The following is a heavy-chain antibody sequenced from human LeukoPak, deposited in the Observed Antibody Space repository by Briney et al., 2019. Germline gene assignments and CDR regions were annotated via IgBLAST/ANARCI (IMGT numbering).Heavy chain of an antibody. D-gene: IGHD3-22*01. V-gene: IGHV1-2*06. CDR3: ARGGYYYDSSGPSGNAFDI. CDR1: GYTFTSYD. J-gene: IGHJ3*02. Sequence: ASVKVSCKASGYTFTSYDINWVRQATGQGLEWMGRINPNSGGTNYAQKFQGRVTMTRDTSISTAYMELSRLRADDTAVYYCARGGYYYDSSGPSGNAFDIWGQGTMVTVSS. CDR2: INPNSGGT.